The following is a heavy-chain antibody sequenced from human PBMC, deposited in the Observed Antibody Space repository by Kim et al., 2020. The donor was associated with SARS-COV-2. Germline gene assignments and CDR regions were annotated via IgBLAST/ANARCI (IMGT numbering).Heavy chain of an antibody. CDR1: GFTFNHAW. CDR2: IKSKTDGGTK. Sequence: GGSLRLSCAASGFTFNHAWMSWVRQAPGKGLEWVGRIKSKTDGGTKDYAAPVKGRFTISRDDSKNTLSLQMNSLKTEDTAVYYCTAAREGYYDILTGYFFVAEYFQHWGQGTLVTVSS. J-gene: IGHJ1*01. CDR3: TAAREGYYDILTGYFFVAEYFQH. D-gene: IGHD3-9*01. V-gene: IGHV3-15*01.